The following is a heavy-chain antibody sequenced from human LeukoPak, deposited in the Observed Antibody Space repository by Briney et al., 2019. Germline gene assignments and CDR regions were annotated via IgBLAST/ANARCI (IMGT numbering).Heavy chain of an antibody. CDR2: ISGSGGST. D-gene: IGHD6-13*01. Sequence: PGGSLRLSCAASGFTFSSYAMSWVRQAPGKGLEWVSAISGSGGSTYYADSVKGRFTISRDNSKNTLYLQMSSLRAEDTAVYYCAKDFRWSGFADYWGQGTLVTVSS. CDR3: AKDFRWSGFADY. CDR1: GFTFSSYA. J-gene: IGHJ4*02. V-gene: IGHV3-23*01.